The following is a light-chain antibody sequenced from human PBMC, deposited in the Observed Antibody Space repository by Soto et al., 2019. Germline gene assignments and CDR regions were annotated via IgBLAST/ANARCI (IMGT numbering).Light chain of an antibody. J-gene: IGKJ1*01. V-gene: IGKV3-20*01. CDR2: GAS. Sequence: EIVLTQSPGTLSLSPGERATLSCRASQTVSTNYLAWYQQKPGQAPRLVIYGASKRATGIPDRFSGSGSGTDFTLTISRLETEDFAVYGCQQYGSSPRTFGQGTKVDIK. CDR3: QQYGSSPRT. CDR1: QTVSTNY.